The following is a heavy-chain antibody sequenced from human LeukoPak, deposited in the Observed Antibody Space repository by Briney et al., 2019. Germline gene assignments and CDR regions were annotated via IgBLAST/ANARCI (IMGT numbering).Heavy chain of an antibody. CDR2: MYSGGGIT. CDR1: GFSVSSKY. D-gene: IGHD6-13*01. J-gene: IGHJ4*02. Sequence: GGSLRLSCAASGFSVSSKYMSWVRQAPGKGLEWVSVMYSGGGITYYADTVKGRFAISSDNSKNTLYLQMNSLRAEDTAVYYCARGSWYTYYFDYWGQGTLVTVSS. CDR3: ARGSWYTYYFDY. V-gene: IGHV3-66*01.